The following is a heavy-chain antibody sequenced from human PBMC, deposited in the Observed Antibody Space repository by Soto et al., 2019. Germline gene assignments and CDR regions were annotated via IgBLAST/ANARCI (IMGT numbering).Heavy chain of an antibody. CDR1: GHSLSSGGYY. J-gene: IGHJ4*02. D-gene: IGHD6-19*01. CDR3: ARDWGSSGWPN. CDR2: IYFTGST. V-gene: IGHV4-31*03. Sequence: SETLSLTCTVSGHSLSSGGYYWSGIRQHPGKGLEWVGYIYFTGSTLYNPSLKSRLAMSLDTSKNQFSLRLTSVTAADTAVYFCARDWGSSGWPNWGQGTLVTVSS.